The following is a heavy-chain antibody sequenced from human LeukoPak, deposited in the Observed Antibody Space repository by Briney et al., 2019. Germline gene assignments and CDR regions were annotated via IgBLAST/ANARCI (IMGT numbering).Heavy chain of an antibody. CDR1: GGTFSSYA. CDR2: IIPIFGTA. D-gene: IGHD3-3*01. V-gene: IGHV1-69*05. Sequence: SVKVSCKASGGTFSSYAISWVRQAPGQGLEWMGGIIPIFGTANYAQKFQGRVTMTRNTSISTAYMELSSLRSEDTAVYYCASTSYYYGMDVWGQGTTVTVSS. J-gene: IGHJ6*02. CDR3: ASTSYYYGMDV.